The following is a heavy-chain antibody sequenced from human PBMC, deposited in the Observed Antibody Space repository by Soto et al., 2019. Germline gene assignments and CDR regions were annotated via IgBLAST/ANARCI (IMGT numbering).Heavy chain of an antibody. CDR1: GGTFNKFA. V-gene: IGHV1-69*13. CDR3: ARRYCASDNCPLFYYFVDL. CDR2: IIPVFRSA. D-gene: IGHD2-21*02. Sequence: SVKVSCKASGGTFNKFAFSWVRQAPGQGLEWMGGIIPVFRSANYAQRFRGRITITADEYTSTVYLYLNDLRSDDTAVYYCARRYCASDNCPLFYYFVDLWGLGTTVTVSS. J-gene: IGHJ6*02.